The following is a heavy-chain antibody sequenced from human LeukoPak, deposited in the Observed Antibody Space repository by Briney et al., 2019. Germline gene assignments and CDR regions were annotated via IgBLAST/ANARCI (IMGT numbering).Heavy chain of an antibody. V-gene: IGHV3-30*18. CDR2: ISYDGSNK. CDR3: AKDSVGYGYQYYFDY. Sequence: GGSLRLSCAASGFTFSSYGMHWVRQAPGKGLEWVAVISYDGSNKYYADSVKGRFTISRDNSKNTLYLQMNSLRAEDTAVYYCAKDSVGYGYQYYFDYWGQGTLVTVSS. CDR1: GFTFSSYG. J-gene: IGHJ4*02. D-gene: IGHD5-18*01.